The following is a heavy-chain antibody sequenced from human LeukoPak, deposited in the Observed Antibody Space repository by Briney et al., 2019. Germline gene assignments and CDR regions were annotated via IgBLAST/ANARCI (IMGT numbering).Heavy chain of an antibody. CDR2: FDPEDGET. J-gene: IGHJ6*04. CDR1: GYTLTELS. V-gene: IGHV1-24*01. CDR3: ATGPRILSLEGSSYYGMDV. D-gene: IGHD2-15*01. Sequence: VSVKVSCKVSGYTLTELSMHWVRQAPGKGLEWMGGFDPEDGETIYAQKFQGRVTMTEDTSTDTAYMELSSLRSEDTAVYYCATGPRILSLEGSSYYGMDVWGKGTTVTVSS.